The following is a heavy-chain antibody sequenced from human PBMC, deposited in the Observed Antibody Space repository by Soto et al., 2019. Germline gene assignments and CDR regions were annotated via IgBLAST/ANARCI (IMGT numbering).Heavy chain of an antibody. Sequence: XGSLRLSCAVSGFTFSTFVMSWVRQAPGKGLEWVSTIGGSGSGTYYADSVKGRFTISRDNSKNTLYLQMNSLRAEDTAIYYCAKNYWYFDLWGRGTRVTVSS. CDR2: IGGSGSGT. CDR1: GFTFSTFV. V-gene: IGHV3-23*01. J-gene: IGHJ2*01. CDR3: AKNYWYFDL.